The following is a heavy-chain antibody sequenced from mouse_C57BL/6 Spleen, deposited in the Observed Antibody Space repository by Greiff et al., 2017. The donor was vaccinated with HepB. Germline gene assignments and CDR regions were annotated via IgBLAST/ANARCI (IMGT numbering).Heavy chain of an antibody. Sequence: EVQLVESGVGLVKPGGSLKLSCAASGFTFSDYGMHWVRQAPEKGLEWVAYISSGSSTIYYADTVKGRFTISRDNAKNTLFLQMTSLRSEDTAMYYCARGYDVGYWGQGTTLTVSS. V-gene: IGHV5-17*01. CDR2: ISSGSSTI. CDR1: GFTFSDYG. CDR3: ARGYDVGY. D-gene: IGHD2-2*01. J-gene: IGHJ2*01.